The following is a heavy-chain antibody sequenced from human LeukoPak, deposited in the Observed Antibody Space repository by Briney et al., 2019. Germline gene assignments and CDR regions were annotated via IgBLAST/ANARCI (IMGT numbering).Heavy chain of an antibody. CDR3: AKSPDVAGTGRFDY. D-gene: IGHD6-19*01. Sequence: GGSLRVSCAGSGFTFSSYAMNWVRQAPGNGLEWISGISGSGGSTYYADSVKGRFSISRDDSKNTLYLQMNSLRAEDTAVYYCAKSPDVAGTGRFDYWGPGTLVTVST. V-gene: IGHV3-23*01. J-gene: IGHJ4*02. CDR2: ISGSGGST. CDR1: GFTFSSYA.